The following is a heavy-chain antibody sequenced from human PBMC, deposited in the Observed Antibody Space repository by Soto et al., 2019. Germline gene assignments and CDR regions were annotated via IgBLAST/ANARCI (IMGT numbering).Heavy chain of an antibody. Sequence: VGSLRLSCAASGFTFGFSSMNWVRQAPGKGLEWVSSISSSSDYIYYADSVKGRFTVSRDNAKNALYLQMNSLRAEDTAVYYCARDGSGWSRDCWGQGTLVTVSS. CDR1: GFTFGFSS. V-gene: IGHV3-21*01. J-gene: IGHJ4*02. D-gene: IGHD6-19*01. CDR2: ISSSSDYI. CDR3: ARDGSGWSRDC.